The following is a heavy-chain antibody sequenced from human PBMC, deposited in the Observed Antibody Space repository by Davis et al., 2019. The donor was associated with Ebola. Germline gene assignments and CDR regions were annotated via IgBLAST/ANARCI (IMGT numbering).Heavy chain of an antibody. CDR2: INTETGNP. V-gene: IGHV7-4-1*02. D-gene: IGHD1-1*01. CDR3: ARSKAVHDAFDV. Sequence: ASVKVSCKTSGYPFSGYYIHWVRQAPGQGLEWMGWINTETGNPTYAQDFTGRFDFSLDTSVSTAYLQISSLKPDDTAVYYCARSKAVHDAFDVWGQGTLVTVSS. CDR1: GYPFSGYY. J-gene: IGHJ3*01.